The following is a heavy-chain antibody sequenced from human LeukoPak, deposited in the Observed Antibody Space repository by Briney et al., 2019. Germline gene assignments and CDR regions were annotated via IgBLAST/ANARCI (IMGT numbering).Heavy chain of an antibody. CDR3: AREQWLPDY. CDR2: IKQDGSEK. Sequence: PGGSLRLSCAASGFTVSSNYMSWVRQAPGKGLEWVANIKQDGSEKYYVDSVKGRFTISRDNAKNSLYLQMNSLRAEDTAVYYCAREQWLPDYWGQGTLVTVSS. J-gene: IGHJ4*02. V-gene: IGHV3-7*04. CDR1: GFTVSSNY. D-gene: IGHD6-19*01.